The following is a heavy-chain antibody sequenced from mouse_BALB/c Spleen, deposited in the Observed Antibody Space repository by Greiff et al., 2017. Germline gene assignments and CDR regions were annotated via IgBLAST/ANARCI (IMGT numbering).Heavy chain of an antibody. CDR3: TRHGYYAMDY. CDR2: IYPSDSYT. Sequence: QVQLQQPGAELVRPGASVKLSCKASGYTFTSYWINWVKQRPGQGLEWIGNIYPSDSYTNYNQKFKDKATLTVDKSSSTAYMQLSSPTSEDSAVYYCTRHGYYAMDYWGQGTSVTVSS. J-gene: IGHJ4*01. V-gene: IGHV1-69*02. CDR1: GYTFTSYW.